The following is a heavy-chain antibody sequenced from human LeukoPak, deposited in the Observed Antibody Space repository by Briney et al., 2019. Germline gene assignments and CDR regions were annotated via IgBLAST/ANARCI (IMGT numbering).Heavy chain of an antibody. CDR2: IIPILGIA. Sequence: SVTVSFKASGGTFRIYVISWVRQAPGQGGEWMGGIIPILGIANYTQKFQGRGTINTDKSTSTAYMELSSLTSEDTAVYYCARDISVDSWGYYYYGMDVWGQGTTVTVSS. D-gene: IGHD6-13*01. V-gene: IGHV1-69*10. J-gene: IGHJ6*02. CDR1: GGTFRIYV. CDR3: ARDISVDSWGYYYYGMDV.